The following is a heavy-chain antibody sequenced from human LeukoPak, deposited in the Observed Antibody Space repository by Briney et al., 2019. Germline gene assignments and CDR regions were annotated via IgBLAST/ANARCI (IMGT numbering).Heavy chain of an antibody. CDR1: GFTFSSYW. Sequence: PGGSLRLSCAASGFTFSSYWMAWVRQAPGEGLEWVANIKQDGSDKYYVDSVKGRFTISRDNAKGSVYLQMNSLRVEDTALYYCVRESKRFEHWGQGTLVTVSS. V-gene: IGHV3-7*01. CDR2: IKQDGSDK. CDR3: VRESKRFEH. J-gene: IGHJ5*02.